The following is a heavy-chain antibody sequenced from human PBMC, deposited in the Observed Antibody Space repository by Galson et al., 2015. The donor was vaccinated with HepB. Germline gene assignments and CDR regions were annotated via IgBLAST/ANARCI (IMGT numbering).Heavy chain of an antibody. Sequence: SVTVSCKASGSTFTSYSISWVRQAPGQGPEWMAWISAYNGHTNYAQKFQGRVTVTTDTSTSTVYMELRSLRADDTAVYYCGRCGYGGYALDYWGQGTLVTVSS. CDR2: ISAYNGHT. V-gene: IGHV1-18*04. CDR3: GRCGYGGYALDY. D-gene: IGHD5-12*01. J-gene: IGHJ4*02. CDR1: GSTFTSYS.